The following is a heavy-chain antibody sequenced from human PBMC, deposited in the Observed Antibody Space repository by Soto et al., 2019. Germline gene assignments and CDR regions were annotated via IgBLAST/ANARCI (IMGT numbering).Heavy chain of an antibody. CDR2: ISSSSSYT. V-gene: IGHV3-11*06. Sequence: QVQLVESGGGLVKPGGSLRLSCAASGFTFSDYYMSWIRQAPGKGLEWVSYISSSSSYTNYADSVKGRFTISRDNAKNSLYLQMNSLRAEDTAVYYCARANYDFWSGPRGGWFDPWGQGTLVTVSS. CDR3: ARANYDFWSGPRGGWFDP. D-gene: IGHD3-3*01. CDR1: GFTFSDYY. J-gene: IGHJ5*02.